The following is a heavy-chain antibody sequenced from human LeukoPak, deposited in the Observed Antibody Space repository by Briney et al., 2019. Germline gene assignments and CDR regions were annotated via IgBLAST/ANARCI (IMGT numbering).Heavy chain of an antibody. J-gene: IGHJ3*02. V-gene: IGHV3-23*01. Sequence: GGSLRLSCAASGFTFSTYGMSWVRQAPGKGLEWAAAITGSGGSTFYADSVKGRFTISRDNSKNTLYLQMNSLRAEDTAVYYCARIKYYYDSSGYYSRAFDIWGQGTMVTVSS. CDR3: ARIKYYYDSSGYYSRAFDI. CDR1: GFTFSTYG. D-gene: IGHD3-22*01. CDR2: ITGSGGST.